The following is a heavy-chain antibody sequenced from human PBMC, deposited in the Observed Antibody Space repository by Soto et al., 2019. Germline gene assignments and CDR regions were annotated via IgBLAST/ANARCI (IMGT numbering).Heavy chain of an antibody. Sequence: SVQVSCKASGGTFSSYAISWVRQAPGQGLEWMGGIIPIFGTANYAQKFQGRVTITADESTSTAYMELSSLRSEDTAVYYCARVQKAVSGSLPAYAFDIWGQGTMVTVSS. V-gene: IGHV1-69*13. D-gene: IGHD1-26*01. CDR2: IIPIFGTA. CDR3: ARVQKAVSGSLPAYAFDI. CDR1: GGTFSSYA. J-gene: IGHJ3*02.